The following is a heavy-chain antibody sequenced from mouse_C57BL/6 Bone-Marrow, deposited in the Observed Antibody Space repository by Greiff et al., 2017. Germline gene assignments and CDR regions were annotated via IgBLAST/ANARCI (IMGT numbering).Heavy chain of an antibody. CDR2: ISSGSSTI. Sequence: EVHLVESGGGLVKPGGSLKLSCAASGFTFSDYGMHWVRQAPEKGLEWVAYISSGSSTIYYADTVKGRFTISRDNAKNTLFLQMTSLRSEDTAMYYCARSITTVVDPHWYFDVWGTGTTVTVSS. J-gene: IGHJ1*03. CDR3: ARSITTVVDPHWYFDV. CDR1: GFTFSDYG. V-gene: IGHV5-17*01. D-gene: IGHD1-1*01.